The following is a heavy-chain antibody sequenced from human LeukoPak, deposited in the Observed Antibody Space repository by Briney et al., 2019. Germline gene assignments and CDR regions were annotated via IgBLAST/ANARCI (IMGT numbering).Heavy chain of an antibody. V-gene: IGHV4-34*01. Sequence: PSETLSLTCAVYGGSFSGYYWSWIRQPPGKGLEWIGEINHSGSTNYNPSLKSRVTISVDTSKNQFSLKLSSVTAADTAVYYCARGPKAAAGTYFQRWGQGTLVTVSS. CDR1: GGSFSGYY. CDR2: INHSGST. J-gene: IGHJ1*01. CDR3: ARGPKAAAGTYFQR. D-gene: IGHD6-13*01.